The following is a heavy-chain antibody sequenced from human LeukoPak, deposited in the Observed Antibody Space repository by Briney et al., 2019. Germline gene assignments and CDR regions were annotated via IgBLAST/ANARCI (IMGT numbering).Heavy chain of an antibody. CDR1: GFTFSSYS. CDR3: ATTSGSYYGYFDY. J-gene: IGHJ4*02. Sequence: GGSLRLSCAASGFTFSSYSMNWVRQAPEKGLEWVSYISSSSSTIYYADSEKGRFTISRDNAKNSLYLQMNSLRAEGTAVYYCATTSGSYYGYFDYWGQGTLVTVSS. V-gene: IGHV3-48*04. CDR2: ISSSSSTI. D-gene: IGHD1-26*01.